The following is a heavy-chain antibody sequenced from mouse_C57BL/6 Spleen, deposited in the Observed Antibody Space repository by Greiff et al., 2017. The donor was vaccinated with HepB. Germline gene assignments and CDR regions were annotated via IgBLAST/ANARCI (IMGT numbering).Heavy chain of an antibody. CDR2: IYPETGGT. CDR3: TSIYGYDGDYYAMDY. Sequence: QVQLQQSGAELVRPGASVTLSCKASGYTFTDYEMHWVKQTPVHGLEWIGAIYPETGGTAYNQKFKGKAILTADKSSSTAYMELRSLTSEDSAVYYWTSIYGYDGDYYAMDYWGQGTSVTVSS. D-gene: IGHD2-2*01. CDR1: GYTFTDYE. V-gene: IGHV1-15*01. J-gene: IGHJ4*01.